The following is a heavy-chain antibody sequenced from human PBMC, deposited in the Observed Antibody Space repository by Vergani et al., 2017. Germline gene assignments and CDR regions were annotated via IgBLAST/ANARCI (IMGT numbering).Heavy chain of an antibody. J-gene: IGHJ4*02. V-gene: IGHV4-34*01. CDR1: GFTFSDYY. Sequence: VQLVESGGGLVKPGGSLRLSCAASGFTFSDYYMSWIRQAPGKGLEWIGEINHSGSTNYNPSLKSRVTISVDTSKNQFSLKLSSVTAADTAVYYCARRGLDDYVWGSYRFFPFDYWGQGTLVTVSS. CDR2: INHSGST. CDR3: ARRGLDDYVWGSYRFFPFDY. D-gene: IGHD3-16*02.